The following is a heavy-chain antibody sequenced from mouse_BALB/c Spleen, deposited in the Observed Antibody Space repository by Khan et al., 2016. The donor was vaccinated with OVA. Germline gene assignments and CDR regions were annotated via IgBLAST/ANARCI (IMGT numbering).Heavy chain of an antibody. CDR2: TYPGGGYT. J-gene: IGHJ2*01. Sequence: QVHVKQSGAELVRPGTSVKMSCKAAGYTFTNYWIGWVKQRPGHGLEWIGDTYPGGGYTNYNEKFKGKATLTADTSSSTAYMQLSGLTSEASAIYYCARRGTAQATWDYFDFWGQGTTLTVSS. D-gene: IGHD3-2*02. CDR1: GYTFTNYW. V-gene: IGHV1-63*02. CDR3: ARRGTAQATWDYFDF.